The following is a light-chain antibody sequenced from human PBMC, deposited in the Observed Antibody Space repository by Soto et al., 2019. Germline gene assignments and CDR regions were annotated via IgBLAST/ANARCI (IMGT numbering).Light chain of an antibody. CDR1: QSVSSTF. V-gene: IGKV3-20*01. CDR2: GVS. Sequence: VLTQSTGTLSLSPWERETLSCRASQSVSSTFLAWYQQKPGQAPRLLIYGVSKRATGIPDRFSGSGSGTDFTLTISSLQPDDFATYYCQQYNSYRSFGQGTKVDI. J-gene: IGKJ1*01. CDR3: QQYNSYRS.